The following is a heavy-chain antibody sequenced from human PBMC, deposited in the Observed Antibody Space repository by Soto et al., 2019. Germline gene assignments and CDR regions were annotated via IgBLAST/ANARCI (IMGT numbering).Heavy chain of an antibody. D-gene: IGHD2-15*01. CDR3: ARGLLGFGSPCYFDY. V-gene: IGHV1-46*01. J-gene: IGHJ4*02. Sequence: QVQLVQSGAEVKKPGASVKVSCKASGYIFTRYYMHWVRQAPGQGLEWMGIINPSGGSTSYTQKFQGRVTMTRDTSTSTVYMDLSSLRSEDTAVYYCARGLLGFGSPCYFDYWGQGTLVTVSS. CDR1: GYIFTRYY. CDR2: INPSGGST.